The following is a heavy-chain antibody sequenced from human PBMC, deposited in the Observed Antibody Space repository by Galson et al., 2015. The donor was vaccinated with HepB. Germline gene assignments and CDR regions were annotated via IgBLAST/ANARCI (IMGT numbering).Heavy chain of an antibody. J-gene: IGHJ4*02. CDR2: ITRGGYT. CDR1: GFIFNNYA. V-gene: IGHV3-23*01. Sequence: SLRLSCAASGFIFNNYAMSWVRQAPGKGLEWVSGITRGGYTYDVDSVNGRFTISRDNSKNTLYLQMNSLRAEDTAVYYCAKDGISGSAPGLGGQGTLVTVSS. D-gene: IGHD1-26*01. CDR3: AKDGISGSAPGL.